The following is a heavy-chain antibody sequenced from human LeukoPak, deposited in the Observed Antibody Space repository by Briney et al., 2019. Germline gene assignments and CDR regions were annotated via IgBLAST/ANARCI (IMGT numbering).Heavy chain of an antibody. D-gene: IGHD6-13*01. CDR2: ISSSSSYI. Sequence: PGGSLRLSCAASGFTFSSYEMNWVRQAPGKGLEWVSSISSSSSYIYYADSVKGRFTISRDNAKNSLYLQMNSLRAEDTAVYYCAREANSSSWYITSYYYYYYMDVWGKGTTVTVSS. CDR1: GFTFSSYE. CDR3: AREANSSSWYITSYYYYYYMDV. J-gene: IGHJ6*03. V-gene: IGHV3-21*01.